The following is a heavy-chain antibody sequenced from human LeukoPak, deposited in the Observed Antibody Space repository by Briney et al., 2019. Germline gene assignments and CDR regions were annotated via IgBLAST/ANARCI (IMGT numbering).Heavy chain of an antibody. CDR1: GFNFSTYA. V-gene: IGHV3-53*04. Sequence: SGGSLRLSCAASGFNFSTYAMSWVRQAPGKGLEWVSIIYSGGTTYYADSVKGRFTISRHSSKNTLYLQMNSLRAEDTAIYYCARGTYYFDSSGYYYYYYGMDVWGQGTSVTVSS. D-gene: IGHD3-22*01. J-gene: IGHJ6*02. CDR2: IYSGGTT. CDR3: ARGTYYFDSSGYYYYYYGMDV.